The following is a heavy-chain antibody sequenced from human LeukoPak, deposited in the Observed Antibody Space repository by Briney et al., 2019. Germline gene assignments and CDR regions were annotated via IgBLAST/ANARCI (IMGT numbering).Heavy chain of an antibody. D-gene: IGHD3-10*01. CDR1: GGSISSGDYY. V-gene: IGHV4-30-4*01. CDR3: AREGGSGSYYFDY. CDR2: IYYSGST. J-gene: IGHJ4*02. Sequence: SQTLSLTCTVSGGSISSGDYYWSWIRQPPGKGLEWIGYIYYSGSTYYNPSLKSRVTISVDTSKNQFSLKLSSVTAADTAVYYCAREGGSGSYYFDYWGQGTLVTVSS.